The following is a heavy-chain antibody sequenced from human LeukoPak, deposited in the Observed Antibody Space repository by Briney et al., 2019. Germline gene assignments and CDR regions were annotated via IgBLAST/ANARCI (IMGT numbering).Heavy chain of an antibody. D-gene: IGHD2-15*01. V-gene: IGHV4-4*07. J-gene: IGHJ5*02. CDR1: GGSFSGYY. CDR3: AREVVVAATRLDWFDP. Sequence: SETLSLTCAVYGGSFSGYYWSWIRQPAGKGLEWIGRIYTSGSTNYNPSLKSRVTISVDTSKNQFSLKLSSVTAADTAVYYCAREVVVAATRLDWFDPWGQGTLVTVSS. CDR2: IYTSGST.